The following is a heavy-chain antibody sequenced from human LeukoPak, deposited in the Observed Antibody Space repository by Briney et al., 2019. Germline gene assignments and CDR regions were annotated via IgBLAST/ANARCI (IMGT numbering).Heavy chain of an antibody. CDR2: MNPNSGNT. V-gene: IGHV1-8*01. CDR3: ARVGPYGGNSAPYAFDI. CDR1: GYTFTSYD. J-gene: IGHJ3*02. D-gene: IGHD4-23*01. Sequence: EASVKVSCKASGYTFTSYDINWVRQATGQGLEWMGWMNPNSGNTGYAQKFRGRVTMTRNTSISTAYMELSSLRSEDTAVYYCARVGPYGGNSAPYAFDIWGQGTMVTVSS.